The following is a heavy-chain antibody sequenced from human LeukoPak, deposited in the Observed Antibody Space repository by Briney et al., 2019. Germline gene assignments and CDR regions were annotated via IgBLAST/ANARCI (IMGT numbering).Heavy chain of an antibody. V-gene: IGHV4-39*01. D-gene: IGHD3-22*01. CDR3: ARAPLQYYYDSSGHFFDY. CDR2: IYYSGST. CDR1: GGSTSSSSYY. J-gene: IGHJ4*02. Sequence: SETLSLTCTVSGGSTSSSSYYWGWIRQPPGKGLEWIGSIYYSGSTYYNPSLKSRVTISVDTSKNQFSLKLSSVTAADTAVYYCARAPLQYYYDSSGHFFDYWGQGTLVTVSS.